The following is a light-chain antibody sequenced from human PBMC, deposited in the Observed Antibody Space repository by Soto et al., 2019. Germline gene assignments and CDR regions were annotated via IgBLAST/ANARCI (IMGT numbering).Light chain of an antibody. CDR1: QGISTY. V-gene: IGKV1-9*01. CDR2: AAS. CDR3: QQLNSFPFT. Sequence: DIQLTQSPSFLSASVGDRATITCRASQGISTYLAWYHQEPGKAPKLLIYAASTLQSGVPSRFSGSGSGTEFTLTISSLQPEDFATYYCQQLNSFPFTFGQGTKLEIK. J-gene: IGKJ2*01.